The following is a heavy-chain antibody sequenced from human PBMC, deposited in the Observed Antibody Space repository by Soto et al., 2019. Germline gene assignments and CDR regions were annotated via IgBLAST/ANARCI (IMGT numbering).Heavy chain of an antibody. CDR2: IWYDGTNK. D-gene: IGHD3-10*01. CDR3: ARVAGRDYASGTYGWHDYYGMDV. Sequence: QVQLVESGGGVVQPGRSLRLSCAASGFTFSRYDMHWVRQAPGKGLEWVAVIWYDGTNKYYADSVKGRFTVSRDNSKDTRYLQMNSLSPEDTAVYYCARVAGRDYASGTYGWHDYYGMDVWGQGTTVTVSS. V-gene: IGHV3-33*01. J-gene: IGHJ6*02. CDR1: GFTFSRYD.